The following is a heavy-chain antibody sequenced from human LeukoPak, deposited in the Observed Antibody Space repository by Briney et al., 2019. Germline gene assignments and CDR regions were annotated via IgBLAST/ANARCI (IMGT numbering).Heavy chain of an antibody. D-gene: IGHD3-22*01. CDR2: INPNSGGT. CDR1: GYTFTGYY. V-gene: IGHV1-2*02. Sequence: ASVKVSYKASGYTFTGYYMHWVRQAPGQGLEWMGWINPNSGGTNYAQKFQGRVTMTRDTSISTAYMELSRLRSDDTAVYYCARDIGALCGYYYWGQGTLVTVSS. CDR3: ARDIGALCGYYY. J-gene: IGHJ4*02.